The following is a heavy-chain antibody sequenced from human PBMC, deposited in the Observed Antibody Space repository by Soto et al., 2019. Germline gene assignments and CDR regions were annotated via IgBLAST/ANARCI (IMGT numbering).Heavy chain of an antibody. Sequence: LSLTCAASGFTFSSYAMSWVRQAPGKGLEWVSAISGSGGSTYYADSVKGRFTISRDNSKNTLYLQMNSLRAEDTAVYYCAKGYCSGGSCYSHYYYYYMDVWGKGTTVTVSS. J-gene: IGHJ6*03. CDR2: ISGSGGST. V-gene: IGHV3-23*01. CDR1: GFTFSSYA. D-gene: IGHD2-15*01. CDR3: AKGYCSGGSCYSHYYYYYMDV.